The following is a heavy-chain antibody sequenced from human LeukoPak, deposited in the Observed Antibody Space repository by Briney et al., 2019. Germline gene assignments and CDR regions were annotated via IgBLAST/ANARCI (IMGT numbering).Heavy chain of an antibody. D-gene: IGHD6-6*01. V-gene: IGHV1-8*01. CDR3: ARGAWTSSFDY. CDR1: GYTFTSYD. Sequence: ASVKVSCKASGYTFTSYDVNWVRQATGQALEWMGWVNPNSGNTAYAQNFQGRVTMTRDTSINTAYMELSSLRSEDTAVYYCARGAWTSSFDYWGQGTLVTVSS. J-gene: IGHJ4*02. CDR2: VNPNSGNT.